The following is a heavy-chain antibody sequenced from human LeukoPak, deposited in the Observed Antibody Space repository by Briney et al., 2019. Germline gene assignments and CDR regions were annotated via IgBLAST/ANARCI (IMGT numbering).Heavy chain of an antibody. CDR2: ISHDESNK. D-gene: IGHD6-13*01. CDR3: ARRSGQQLVLDY. CDR1: GFTFSSYA. V-gene: IGHV3-30-3*01. J-gene: IGHJ4*02. Sequence: GGSLRLSCAASGFTFSSYAMHWVRQAPGKGLEWVAIISHDESNKFYADSVKGRFTISRDNSKNTLYLQMNSLRAEDTAVYYCARRSGQQLVLDYWGQGTLVTVSS.